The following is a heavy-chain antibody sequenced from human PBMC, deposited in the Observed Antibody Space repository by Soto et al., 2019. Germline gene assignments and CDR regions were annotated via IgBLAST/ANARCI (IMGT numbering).Heavy chain of an antibody. J-gene: IGHJ6*02. D-gene: IGHD6-13*01. CDR1: GFTFSSYA. Sequence: EVQLLESGGGLVQPGGSLRLSCAASGFTFSSYAMSWVRQAPGKGLEWVSAISGSGGSTYYADSVKGRFTISRDNSKNTLYRQMNSLRAEDTAVYYCAKLGFRALSSSWPAFDWGQGTTVTVSS. V-gene: IGHV3-23*01. CDR3: AKLGFRALSSSWPAFD. CDR2: ISGSGGST.